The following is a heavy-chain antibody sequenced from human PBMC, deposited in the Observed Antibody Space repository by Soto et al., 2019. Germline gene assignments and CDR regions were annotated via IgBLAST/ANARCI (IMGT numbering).Heavy chain of an antibody. CDR1: GVTFRGYA. J-gene: IGHJ4*02. CDR2: IPDNAIKT. Sequence: PGGSLRLSGVGSGVTFRGYAVDWVRHTQGKSPESATLIPDNAIKTYYADSAKVRFSVPRDYSTNMVFLQMSSLQSDDTALYPCARAYQLTSYFDDWGPGTPVTVSS. D-gene: IGHD3-16*01. CDR3: ARAYQLTSYFDD. V-gene: IGHV3-30*14.